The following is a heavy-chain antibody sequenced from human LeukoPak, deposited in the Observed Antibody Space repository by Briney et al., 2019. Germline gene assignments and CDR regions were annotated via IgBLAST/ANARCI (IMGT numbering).Heavy chain of an antibody. V-gene: IGHV1-46*01. Sequence: ASVKVSCKASGYTFTSYYMHWVRQAPGQGLEWMGIINPSGGSTSYAQKFQGRVTITADESTSTAYMELSSLRSEDTAVYYCARDFSSWYERPHTGFDYWGQGTLVTVSS. CDR1: GYTFTSYY. CDR2: INPSGGST. D-gene: IGHD6-13*01. CDR3: ARDFSSWYERPHTGFDY. J-gene: IGHJ4*02.